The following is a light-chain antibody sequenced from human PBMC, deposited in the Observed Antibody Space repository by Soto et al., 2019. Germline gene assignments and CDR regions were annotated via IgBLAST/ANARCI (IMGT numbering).Light chain of an antibody. Sequence: AIQLTQSPPSLSASVGDRVTITCRASQGISCALAWYQQKPGKAHKLLIYDASSLESGVSSRFSGSGSGTDFTLTICSLQAEDFATYYCQQFNSYRCTFDPGTKVDIK. CDR3: QQFNSYRCT. V-gene: IGKV1-13*02. J-gene: IGKJ3*01. CDR1: QGISCA. CDR2: DAS.